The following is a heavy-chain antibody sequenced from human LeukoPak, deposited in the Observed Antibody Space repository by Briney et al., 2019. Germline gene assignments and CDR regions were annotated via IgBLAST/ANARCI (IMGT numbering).Heavy chain of an antibody. CDR1: GGSISSGDYY. J-gene: IGHJ2*01. CDR2: IYYSGST. CDR3: ARVSGYSGYDIWYFDL. Sequence: SETLSLTCTVSGGSISSGDYYWSWIRQPPGKRLEWIGYIYYSGSTYYNPSLKSRVTISVDTSKNQFSLKLSSVTAADTAVYYCARVSGYSGYDIWYFDLWGRGTLVTVSS. V-gene: IGHV4-30-4*01. D-gene: IGHD5-12*01.